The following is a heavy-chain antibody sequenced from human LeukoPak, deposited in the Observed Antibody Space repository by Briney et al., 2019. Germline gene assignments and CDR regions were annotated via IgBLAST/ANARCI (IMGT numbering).Heavy chain of an antibody. CDR1: VFTFCEYT. J-gene: IGHJ4*02. V-gene: IGHV3-49*04. CDR3: TRDRLIAGTTSAY. Sequence: PGGSLRLSCTLSVFTFCEYTLSWVHQAPGKGLEWVGFIRSKAYGGTTEYAASVKGRFTISRDDSKGIAYLQMNSLKTEDTAVYYFTRDRLIAGTTSAYWGQGTLVTVSS. CDR2: IRSKAYGGTT. D-gene: IGHD1-7*01.